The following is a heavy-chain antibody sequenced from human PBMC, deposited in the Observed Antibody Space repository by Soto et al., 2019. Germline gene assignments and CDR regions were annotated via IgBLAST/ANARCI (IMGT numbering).Heavy chain of an antibody. V-gene: IGHV3-33*01. D-gene: IGHD1-26*01. Sequence: QVQLVESGGGVVQPGRSLRLSCAASGFTFSSYGMHWVRQAPGKGLEWVAVIWYDGSNKYYADSVKGRFTISRDNSKNTLYLQMNSLRAEDTAVYYCARDVRIVGATTSPYTTDYWGQGTLVTVSS. J-gene: IGHJ4*02. CDR3: ARDVRIVGATTSPYTTDY. CDR1: GFTFSSYG. CDR2: IWYDGSNK.